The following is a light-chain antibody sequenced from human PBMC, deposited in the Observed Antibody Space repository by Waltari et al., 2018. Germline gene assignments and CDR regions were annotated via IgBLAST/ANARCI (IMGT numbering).Light chain of an antibody. V-gene: IGKV2-40*01. CDR2: EVS. CDR1: ESLLDTEDGSTY. Sequence: DIVMTQTPFSLPVTLGEPASISCRSSESLLDTEDGSTYLDLYLKKPGQSPQLLIYEVSNRASGVPDRFSGSGSDTDFTLKIRVEAEDVGIYYCMQGIEYPTFGQGTKVEIK. J-gene: IGKJ1*01. CDR3: MQGIEYPT.